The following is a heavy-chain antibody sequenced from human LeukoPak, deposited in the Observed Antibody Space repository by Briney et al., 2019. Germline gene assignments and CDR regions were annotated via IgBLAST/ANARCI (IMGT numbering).Heavy chain of an antibody. D-gene: IGHD4-17*01. V-gene: IGHV3-66*01. J-gene: IGHJ2*01. Sequence: GGSLRLSCAASGFTVSSNYMSWVRQAPGKGLEWVSAIYTGGSTYYAGSVKGRFTISRDNAKSTLYLQMNSLRAEDTAVYYCAKRGSTTAPQNWYFDLWGRGTLVTVSS. CDR3: AKRGSTTAPQNWYFDL. CDR2: IYTGGST. CDR1: GFTVSSNY.